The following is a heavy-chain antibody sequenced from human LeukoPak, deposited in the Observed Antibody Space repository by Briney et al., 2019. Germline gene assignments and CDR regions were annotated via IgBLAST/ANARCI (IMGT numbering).Heavy chain of an antibody. CDR3: ARGAYGDYLDY. CDR2: ISSSGSTI. J-gene: IGHJ4*02. CDR1: RFTSSSYE. D-gene: IGHD4-17*01. Sequence: GGSLRLSCAASRFTSSSYEMNWVREAPGKGLEWVSYISSSGSTIYYADSVKGRFTISRDNAKNSLYLQMNSLRAEDTAVYYCARGAYGDYLDYWGQGTLVTVSS. V-gene: IGHV3-48*03.